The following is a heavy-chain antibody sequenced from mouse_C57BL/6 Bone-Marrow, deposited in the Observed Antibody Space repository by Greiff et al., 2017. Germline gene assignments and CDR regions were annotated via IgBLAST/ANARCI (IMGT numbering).Heavy chain of an antibody. CDR2: IYPRSGNT. CDR3: ARRAYYSNFFDY. D-gene: IGHD2-5*01. Sequence: QVHVKQSGAELARPGASVKLSCKASGYTFTSYGISWVKQRTGQGLEWIGEIYPRSGNTYYNEKFKGKATLTADKSSSTAYMQLSSLTSEDSAVYYCARRAYYSNFFDYWGQGTTLTVSS. J-gene: IGHJ2*01. CDR1: GYTFTSYG. V-gene: IGHV1-81*01.